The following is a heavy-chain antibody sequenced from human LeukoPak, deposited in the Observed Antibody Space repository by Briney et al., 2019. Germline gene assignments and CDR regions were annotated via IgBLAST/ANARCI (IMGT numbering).Heavy chain of an antibody. V-gene: IGHV3-74*01. CDR1: GFTFGSYW. CDR3: ARAGYSGYDHFDY. D-gene: IGHD5-12*01. J-gene: IGHJ4*02. Sequence: QPGGSLRLSCAASGFTFGSYWMHWVRQAPGKGLVWVSRINSDGSSTSYADSVKGRFTISRDNAKNTLYLQMNSLRAEDTAVYYCARAGYSGYDHFDYWGQGTLVTVSS. CDR2: INSDGSST.